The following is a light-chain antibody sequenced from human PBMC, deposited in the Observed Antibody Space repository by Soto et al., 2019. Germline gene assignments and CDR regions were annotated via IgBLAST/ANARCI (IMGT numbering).Light chain of an antibody. Sequence: QSVLTQPPSVSGVPGQRVTISCTGSSSDIGAGFDVHWYQHLPGTAPKLLIYGNTNRPSGVPGRFSGSKSGTSASLVITGLQAEDEADYYCQSYENSRTGFYVFGTGTKLTVL. J-gene: IGLJ1*01. V-gene: IGLV1-40*01. CDR3: QSYENSRTGFYV. CDR2: GNT. CDR1: SSDIGAGFD.